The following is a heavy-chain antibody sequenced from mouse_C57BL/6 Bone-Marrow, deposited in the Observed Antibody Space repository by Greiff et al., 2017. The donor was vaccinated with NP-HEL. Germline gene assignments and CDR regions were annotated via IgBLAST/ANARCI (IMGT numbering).Heavy chain of an antibody. CDR2: IYPGNGDT. CDR1: GYTFTSYN. J-gene: IGHJ2*01. D-gene: IGHD2-1*01. V-gene: IGHV1-12*01. Sequence: LQQSGAELVRPGASVKMSCKASGYTFTSYNMHWVKQTPRQGLEWIGAIYPGNGDTSYNQKFKGKATLTVDKSSSTAYMQLSSLTSEDSAVYFCARLEALYYGNSRYYFDYWGQGTTLTVSS. CDR3: ARLEALYYGNSRYYFDY.